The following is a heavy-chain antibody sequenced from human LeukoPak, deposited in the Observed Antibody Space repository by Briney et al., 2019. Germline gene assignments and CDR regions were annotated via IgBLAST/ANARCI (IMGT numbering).Heavy chain of an antibody. D-gene: IGHD6-19*01. CDR3: ARDPGIAVAGTRPRYYYYYGMDV. J-gene: IGHJ6*02. V-gene: IGHV3-53*04. Sequence: GGSLRLSCAASGFTVSSNYTSWVRQAPGKGLEWVSVIYSGGSTYYADSVKGRFTISRHNSKNTLYLQMNSLRAEDTAVYYCARDPGIAVAGTRPRYYYYYGMDVWGQGTTVTVSS. CDR2: IYSGGST. CDR1: GFTVSSNY.